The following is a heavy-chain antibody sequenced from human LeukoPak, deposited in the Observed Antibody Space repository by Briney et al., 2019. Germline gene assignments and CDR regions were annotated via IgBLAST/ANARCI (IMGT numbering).Heavy chain of an antibody. CDR1: GLTFSGSW. Sequence: GGSLRLSCAVSGLTFSGSWITWIRQAPGKGLEYVSAISSNGGSTYYANSVKGRFTISRDNSKNTLYLQMGSLRAEDMAVYYCARDRGSSSWYGGFDYWGQGTLVTVSS. V-gene: IGHV3-64*01. CDR3: ARDRGSSSWYGGFDY. CDR2: ISSNGGST. D-gene: IGHD6-13*01. J-gene: IGHJ4*02.